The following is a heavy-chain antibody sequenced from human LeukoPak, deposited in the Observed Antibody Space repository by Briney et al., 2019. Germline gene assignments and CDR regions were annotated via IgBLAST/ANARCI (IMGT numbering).Heavy chain of an antibody. D-gene: IGHD3-3*01. V-gene: IGHV3-23*01. CDR3: ARDEDDNAEAEFFLH. J-gene: IGHJ1*01. Sequence: GGSLRLSCAASEFTFSSHAMSWVRQAPGKGLEWVSAISAGGGSIYYADSVKGRFTISRDNYKSTLYLLMNSLRAEDTAVYYCARDEDDNAEAEFFLHCGQGTLVTVSS. CDR2: ISAGGGSI. CDR1: EFTFSSHA.